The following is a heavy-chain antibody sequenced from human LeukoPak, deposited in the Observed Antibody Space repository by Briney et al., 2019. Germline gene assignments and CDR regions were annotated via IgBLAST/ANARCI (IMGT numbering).Heavy chain of an antibody. D-gene: IGHD3-10*01. Sequence: ASVKVSCKVSGYTLTELSMHWVRQAPGIGLEWMGGFDPEDGETIYAQKFQGRVTMTEDTSTDTAYMELSSLRSEDTAVYYCATGYPNYYGSGSAYYFDYWGQGTLVTVSS. J-gene: IGHJ4*02. CDR1: GYTLTELS. V-gene: IGHV1-24*01. CDR2: FDPEDGET. CDR3: ATGYPNYYGSGSAYYFDY.